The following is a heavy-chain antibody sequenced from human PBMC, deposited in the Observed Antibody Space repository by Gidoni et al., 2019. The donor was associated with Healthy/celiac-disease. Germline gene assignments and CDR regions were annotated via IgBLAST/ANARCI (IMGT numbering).Heavy chain of an antibody. CDR3: ARGSRRYQFDY. Sequence: QVQLQQWGAGLLKPSETLSLTCAVYGGSFRGYYWSWLRQPPGKGLEWLGDINHSGSTNYNPSLKSRVTISVDTSKNQFSLKLSSVTAADTTVYYCARGSRRYQFDYWGQGTLVTVSS. V-gene: IGHV4-34*01. J-gene: IGHJ4*02. CDR2: INHSGST. CDR1: GGSFRGYY. D-gene: IGHD2-2*01.